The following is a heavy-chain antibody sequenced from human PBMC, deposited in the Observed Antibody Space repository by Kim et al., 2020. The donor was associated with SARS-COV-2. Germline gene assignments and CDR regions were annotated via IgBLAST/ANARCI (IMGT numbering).Heavy chain of an antibody. CDR2: IYTGATT. CDR1: GFIVSNTY. Sequence: GGSLRLSCAPSGFIVSNTYLSWVRQAPGKGLEWVSVIYTGATTYYADSVKGRFTISRDNSRNTVYLQMNSLRADDTAVYYCARLGPVTANYYYGMDVWGQ. J-gene: IGHJ6*02. V-gene: IGHV3-53*01. D-gene: IGHD2-21*02. CDR3: ARLGPVTANYYYGMDV.